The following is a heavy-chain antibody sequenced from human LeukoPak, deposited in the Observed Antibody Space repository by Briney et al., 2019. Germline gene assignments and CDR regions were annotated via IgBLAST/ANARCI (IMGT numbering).Heavy chain of an antibody. CDR3: ACINTWFDS. CDR1: GASIGNYY. D-gene: IGHD2-8*01. Sequence: SETLSLICTVSGASIGNYYWSWIRQPPGKGLEWIGYINGRGSTNYNPSLKSRVTMSADASKNQFSLKLSSVTAADTAVYYCACINTWFDSWGQGTLVIVSS. CDR2: INGRGST. J-gene: IGHJ5*01. V-gene: IGHV4-59*01.